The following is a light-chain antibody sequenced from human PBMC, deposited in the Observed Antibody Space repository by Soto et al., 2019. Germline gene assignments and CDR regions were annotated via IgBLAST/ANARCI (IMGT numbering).Light chain of an antibody. CDR3: QQYGSSSWT. V-gene: IGKV3-20*01. J-gene: IGKJ1*01. CDR2: GTT. Sequence: IVLTQSPGPLSLSPGERATLSCRASQSVSSSYLAWYQQKPGQAPRLLIYGTTSRATAIPDRFRGSGSGTDFTLTISRLEPEDFAVYYCQQYGSSSWTFGQGTKVEIK. CDR1: QSVSSSY.